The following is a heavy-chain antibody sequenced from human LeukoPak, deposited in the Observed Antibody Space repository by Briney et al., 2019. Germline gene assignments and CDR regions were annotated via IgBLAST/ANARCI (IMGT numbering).Heavy chain of an antibody. D-gene: IGHD3-22*01. V-gene: IGHV4-59*01. Sequence: PSETLSLTCTVSGGSISSYYWSWIRQPPGKGLEWIGYIYYSGSTNYNPSLKSRVTISVDTSKNQFSLKLSSVTAADTAVYYCARDSDDSSGYNWFDPWGQGTLVTVSP. CDR1: GGSISSYY. J-gene: IGHJ5*02. CDR3: ARDSDDSSGYNWFDP. CDR2: IYYSGST.